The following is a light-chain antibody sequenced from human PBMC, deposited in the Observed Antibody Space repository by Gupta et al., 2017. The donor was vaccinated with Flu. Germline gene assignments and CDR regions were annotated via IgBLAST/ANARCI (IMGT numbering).Light chain of an antibody. V-gene: IGLV1-40*01. Sequence: QSVLTQPPSVSGAPVQRVTISCTWGSDNIGAGYDVHWYQQLPGTAPKPLIYGNSNRPAGVPDRFSGSKSGTSASLAITGRHAEDEADYYCQSYDSSLSGPWVFGGGTKLTVL. CDR2: GNS. J-gene: IGLJ3*02. CDR3: QSYDSSLSGPWV. CDR1: SDNIGAGYD.